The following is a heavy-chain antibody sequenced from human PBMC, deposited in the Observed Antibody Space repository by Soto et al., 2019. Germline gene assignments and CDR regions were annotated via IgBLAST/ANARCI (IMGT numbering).Heavy chain of an antibody. CDR2: IDPSDSYT. D-gene: IGHD3-10*01. Sequence: PGESLKISCKGSGYSFTSYWISWVRQMPGKGLEWMGRIDPSDSYTNYSPSFQGHVTISADKSISTAYLQWSSLKASDTAMYYCACPGLWTQHYYYYGMDVWGQGTTVTVSS. J-gene: IGHJ6*02. CDR1: GYSFTSYW. CDR3: ACPGLWTQHYYYYGMDV. V-gene: IGHV5-10-1*01.